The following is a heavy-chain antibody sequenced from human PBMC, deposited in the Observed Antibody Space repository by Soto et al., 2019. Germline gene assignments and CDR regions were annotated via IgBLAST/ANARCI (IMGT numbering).Heavy chain of an antibody. CDR2: ITAGNGKT. Sequence: ASVKVSCKASGYTFTTYALHWLRQAPGQQGQRLEWLGRITAGNGKTTYSQKFQDRVTISRDNAKNTLYLQMNSLRAEDTAVYYCASGGSSLNFDSWGQGTLVTVSS. D-gene: IGHD6-6*01. V-gene: IGHV1-3*01. CDR1: GYTFTTYA. J-gene: IGHJ4*02. CDR3: ASGGSSLNFDS.